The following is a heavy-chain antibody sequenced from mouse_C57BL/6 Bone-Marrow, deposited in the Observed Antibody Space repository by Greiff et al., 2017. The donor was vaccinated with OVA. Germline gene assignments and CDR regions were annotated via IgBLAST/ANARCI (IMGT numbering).Heavy chain of an antibody. Sequence: EVKLQESGPELAKPGASVKIPCKASGYTFTDYNMDWVKQSHGKSLEWIGDINPNNGGTIYNQKFKGKATLTVDKSSSTAYMELRSLTSEDTAVYYCARPDGYYAMDYWGQGTSVTVSS. CDR1: GYTFTDYN. J-gene: IGHJ4*01. D-gene: IGHD2-3*01. CDR3: ARPDGYYAMDY. V-gene: IGHV1-18*01. CDR2: INPNNGGT.